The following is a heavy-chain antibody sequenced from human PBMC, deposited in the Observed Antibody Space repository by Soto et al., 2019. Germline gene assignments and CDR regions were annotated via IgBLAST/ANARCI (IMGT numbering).Heavy chain of an antibody. Sequence: GASVKVSCKASGYSFTYNDVSWVRQATGQGLEWMGWMNPGSGDTGYAQKFQGRVTMTRDISIATAYMELSSLRSDDTAIYYCARMETFGSLNWFDPWGQGTLVTVYS. J-gene: IGHJ5*02. D-gene: IGHD3-16*01. CDR2: MNPGSGDT. V-gene: IGHV1-8*01. CDR1: GYSFTYND. CDR3: ARMETFGSLNWFDP.